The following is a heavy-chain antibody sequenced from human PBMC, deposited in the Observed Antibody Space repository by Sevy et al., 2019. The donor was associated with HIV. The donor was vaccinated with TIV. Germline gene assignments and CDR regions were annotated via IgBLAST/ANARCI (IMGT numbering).Heavy chain of an antibody. CDR1: GGSISSGGYS. CDR2: IYHSGST. CDR3: ARGYCSGGSCYLLGAFDI. J-gene: IGHJ3*02. Sequence: SETLSLTCAVSGGSISSGGYSWSWIRQPPGKGLEWIGYIYHSGSTYYNPSLKSRVTISVDRSKNQFSLKLSSVTAADTAVYYCARGYCSGGSCYLLGAFDIWGQGTMVTVSS. D-gene: IGHD2-15*01. V-gene: IGHV4-30-2*01.